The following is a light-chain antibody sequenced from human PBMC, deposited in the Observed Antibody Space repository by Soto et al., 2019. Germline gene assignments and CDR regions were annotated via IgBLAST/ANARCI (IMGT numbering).Light chain of an antibody. Sequence: EIVLTQSPGTLSLSPGERATLSCRASQSVSSSYLAWYQQKPGQAPRLLIYGASSRATGIPDRFSGSGSGTDFTLTISRLEPEDLAVYYCQQYGSSPPTFGQGTTVEIK. CDR2: GAS. J-gene: IGKJ1*01. V-gene: IGKV3-20*01. CDR1: QSVSSSY. CDR3: QQYGSSPPT.